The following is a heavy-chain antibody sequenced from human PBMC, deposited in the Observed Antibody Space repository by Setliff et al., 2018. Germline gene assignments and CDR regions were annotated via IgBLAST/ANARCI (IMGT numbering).Heavy chain of an antibody. D-gene: IGHD3-3*01. CDR1: GGSFSGYY. J-gene: IGHJ6*02. Sequence: PSETLSLTCAVYGGSFSGYYWSWIRQPPGKGLEWIGEINHSGSTNYNPSLKSRVTISVDTSKNQFSLKLSSVTAADTAVYYCARLSWNGLRYYGLDVWGQGTAVTVSS. V-gene: IGHV4-34*01. CDR3: ARLSWNGLRYYGLDV. CDR2: INHSGST.